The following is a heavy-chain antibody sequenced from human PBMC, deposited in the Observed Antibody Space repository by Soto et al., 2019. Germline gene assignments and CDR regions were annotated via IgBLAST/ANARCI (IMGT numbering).Heavy chain of an antibody. CDR1: RGTFTSSA. D-gene: IGHD6-13*01. Sequence: SVKVSCKASRGTFTSSAISWVRQAPGQRLEWIGGIIPLCGTTNYAQTCQERVTITRDLSTSTAYMELSSLRSEDTAVYYCAADGLAAAGYYYYSGMDVWGQGTTVTVSS. V-gene: IGHV1-58*02. CDR3: AADGLAAAGYYYYSGMDV. CDR2: IIPLCGTT. J-gene: IGHJ6*02.